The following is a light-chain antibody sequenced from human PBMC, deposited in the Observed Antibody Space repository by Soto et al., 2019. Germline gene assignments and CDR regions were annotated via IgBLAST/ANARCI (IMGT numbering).Light chain of an antibody. V-gene: IGKV1-39*01. Sequence: DIQMTQSPSSLSASVGDRVTITCRASQNIIFYLNWYQQKPGEAPKLLIYDASNLQSGVPSRFSGSGSGTGFTLTISSLQPEDFATSYCPRLSHAFGGGAKVDIK. CDR3: PRLSHA. CDR2: DAS. J-gene: IGKJ4*01. CDR1: QNIIFY.